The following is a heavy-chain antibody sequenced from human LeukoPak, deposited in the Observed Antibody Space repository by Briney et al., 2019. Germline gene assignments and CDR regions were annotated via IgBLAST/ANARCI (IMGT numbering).Heavy chain of an antibody. CDR3: ARVPRSNVAQYFGP. V-gene: IGHV1-69*04. D-gene: IGHD4-11*01. CDR1: EGTFRDLA. Sequence: SVKVSCKTSEGTFRDLAIGWLRQAPGQGLEYMGRIIPIVDITEYAHNFQGRVSMTADKSTGTAYVELLSLTYEDTAVYYCARVPRSNVAQYFGPWGQGTLVTVSS. CDR2: IIPIVDIT. J-gene: IGHJ5*02.